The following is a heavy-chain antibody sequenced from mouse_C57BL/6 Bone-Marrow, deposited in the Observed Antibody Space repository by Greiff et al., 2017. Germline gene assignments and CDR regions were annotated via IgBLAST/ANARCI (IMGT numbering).Heavy chain of an antibody. CDR3: SKGYGDD. D-gene: IGHD2-14*01. CDR1: GFNIKDDY. V-gene: IGHV14-4*01. Sequence: EVQLQQSGAELVRPGASVKLSCTASGFNIKDDYMHWVKQRPEQGLEWIGWIDPENGDTEYASKFQGKATITADTSSNTAYLQLSSLTSEDTAVYYCSKGYGDDWGQGTTLTVPA. J-gene: IGHJ2*01. CDR2: IDPENGDT.